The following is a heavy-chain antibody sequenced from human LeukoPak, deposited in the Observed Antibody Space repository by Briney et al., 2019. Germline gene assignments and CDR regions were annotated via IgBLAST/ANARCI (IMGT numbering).Heavy chain of an antibody. CDR3: AISYDFWSGYYNSPDAFDI. CDR1: GGSISSDY. D-gene: IGHD3-3*01. CDR2: IYYSGST. J-gene: IGHJ3*02. V-gene: IGHV4-59*08. Sequence: PSETLSLTCTVSGGSISSDYWSWIRQPPGKGLEWIGYIYYSGSTNYNPSLKSRVTISVDTSKNQFSLKLSSVTAADTAVYYCAISYDFWSGYYNSPDAFDIWGQGTMVTVSS.